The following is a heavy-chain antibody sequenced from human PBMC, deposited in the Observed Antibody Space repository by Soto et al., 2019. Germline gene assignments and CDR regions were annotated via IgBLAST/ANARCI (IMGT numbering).Heavy chain of an antibody. CDR1: GFTFSSYG. CDR2: ISYDGSNK. Sequence: GGSLRLSCAASGFTFSSYGMHWVRQAPGKGLEWVAVISYDGSNKYYADSVKGRFTISRDNSKNTLYLQMNSLRSEDTAVYYCASGWNYANFDYWGQGTLVTVS. J-gene: IGHJ4*02. CDR3: ASGWNYANFDY. D-gene: IGHD1-7*01. V-gene: IGHV3-30*03.